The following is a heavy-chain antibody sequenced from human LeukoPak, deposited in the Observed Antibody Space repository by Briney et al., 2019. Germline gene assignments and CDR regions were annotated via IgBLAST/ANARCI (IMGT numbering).Heavy chain of an antibody. D-gene: IGHD2-2*01. CDR3: ARAGRVEDYGLLSCIN. CDR2: INPNSGGT. Sequence: GVSVKVSCKASGYTFTGYYMHWVRQAPGQGLEWMGWINPNSGGTNYAQKFQGWVTMTRDTSISTAYMELSRLRSDDTAVYYCARAGRVEDYGLLSCINWGQGTLVTVSS. V-gene: IGHV1-2*04. CDR1: GYTFTGYY. J-gene: IGHJ4*02.